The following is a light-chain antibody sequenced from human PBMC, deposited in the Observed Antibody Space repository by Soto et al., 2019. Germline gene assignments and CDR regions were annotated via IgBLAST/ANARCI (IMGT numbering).Light chain of an antibody. CDR1: QDISNY. CDR3: QQYDNLPIT. V-gene: IGKV1-33*01. Sequence: QSPSSLSASVGDRVTITCLASQDISNYLNWYQQKPGKAPKLLIYDASNLETGVPSRFSGSGSGTDFTFTISSLQPEDIATYYCQQYDNLPITFGGGTKVEIK. CDR2: DAS. J-gene: IGKJ4*01.